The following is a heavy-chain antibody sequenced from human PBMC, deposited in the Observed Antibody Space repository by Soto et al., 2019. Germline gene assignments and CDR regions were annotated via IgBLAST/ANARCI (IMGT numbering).Heavy chain of an antibody. V-gene: IGHV4-39*01. Sequence: PSETLSLTCTVSGGSISSSSYYWGWIRQPPGKGLEWIGSIYYSGSTYYNPSLKSRVTISVDTSKNQFSLKLSSVTAADTAVYYCARYAYQLLFYYYYYMDVWGKGTTVTVSS. CDR1: GGSISSSSYY. CDR3: ARYAYQLLFYYYYYMDV. D-gene: IGHD2-2*01. CDR2: IYYSGST. J-gene: IGHJ6*03.